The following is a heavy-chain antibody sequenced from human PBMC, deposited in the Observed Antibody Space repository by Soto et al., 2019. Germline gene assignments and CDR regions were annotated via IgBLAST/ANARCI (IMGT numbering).Heavy chain of an antibody. V-gene: IGHV1-69*13. Sequence: SVKVSCKASGGTFSSYAISWVRQAPGQGLEWMGGIIPIFGTANYAQKFQGRVTITADESTSTAYMELSSLRSEDTAVYYCATEASIAARPKSSWFDPWGQGTLITCSS. J-gene: IGHJ5*02. CDR1: GGTFSSYA. CDR3: ATEASIAARPKSSWFDP. D-gene: IGHD6-6*01. CDR2: IIPIFGTA.